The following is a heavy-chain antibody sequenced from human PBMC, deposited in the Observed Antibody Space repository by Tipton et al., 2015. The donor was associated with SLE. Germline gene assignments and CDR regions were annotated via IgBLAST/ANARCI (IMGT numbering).Heavy chain of an antibody. J-gene: IGHJ4*02. D-gene: IGHD4-17*01. V-gene: IGHV4-59*08. CDR1: GGSVSGHY. CDR2: IYDTGST. Sequence: TLSLTCTVSGGSVSGHYRSWIRQPPGKGLEWIGYIYDTGSTSYNPSLKSRVTISEDTSKQQFSLKLSPLTAADTAVYYCARHAGDYAYFDSWGQGTLVTVSS. CDR3: ARHAGDYAYFDS.